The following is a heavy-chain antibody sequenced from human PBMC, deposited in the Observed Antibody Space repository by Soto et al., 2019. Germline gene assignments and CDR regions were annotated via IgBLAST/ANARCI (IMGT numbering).Heavy chain of an antibody. CDR1: GYTFTSYD. V-gene: IGHV1-8*01. D-gene: IGHD2-15*01. J-gene: IGHJ5*02. Sequence: QVQLVQSGAEVKKPGASVKVSCKASGYTFTSYDINWVRQATGQGLEWMGWMNPNSGNTGYAQKFQGRVTMTRNTSIRTAYMELSSLRSENTAVYYCARRVVADYNCFDPGGHGTLVTVSS. CDR3: ARRVVADYNCFDP. CDR2: MNPNSGNT.